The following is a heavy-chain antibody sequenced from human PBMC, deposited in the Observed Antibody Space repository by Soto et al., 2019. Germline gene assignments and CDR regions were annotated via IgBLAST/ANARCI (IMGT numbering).Heavy chain of an antibody. CDR3: SIDSARIAPVVY. CDR1: GFTFSSYA. CDR2: ISGGGGIT. V-gene: IGHV3-23*01. D-gene: IGHD6-6*01. J-gene: IGHJ4*02. Sequence: GGSLRLSCAASGFTFSSYAMSWVRQAPGRGLEWVSSISGGGGITYYADSVKGRFTISKDNSKNTLYLQMNSLRAEDTAVYFCSIDSARIAPVVYWGQGTLVTLSS.